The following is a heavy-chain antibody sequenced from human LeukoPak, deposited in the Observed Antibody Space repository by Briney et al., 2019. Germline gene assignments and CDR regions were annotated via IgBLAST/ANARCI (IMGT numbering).Heavy chain of an antibody. D-gene: IGHD3-9*01. CDR3: AAGTHYDLLPF. J-gene: IGHJ4*02. CDR1: GYSITELS. Sequence: GASVKVSCKVSGYSITELSTHWVRQAPGKGLEWMGGFDPGGGEIIYEQKFQDRVTMTEDTSTDTAYMELSSLRSEDTALYYCAAGTHYDLLPFWGQGTLVTVSS. V-gene: IGHV1-24*01. CDR2: FDPGGGEI.